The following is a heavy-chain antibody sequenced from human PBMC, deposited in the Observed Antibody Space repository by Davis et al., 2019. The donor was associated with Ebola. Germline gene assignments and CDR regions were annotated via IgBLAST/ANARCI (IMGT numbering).Heavy chain of an antibody. Sequence: ASVKVSCKASGYTFTSYAMHWVRQAPGQGLEWMGIINPSGGSTSYAQKFQGRVTMTRDTSTSTVYMELSSLRSEDTAVYYCARDSGVLVVYGVFDYWGQGTLVTVSS. D-gene: IGHD2-8*02. V-gene: IGHV1-46*01. CDR2: INPSGGST. J-gene: IGHJ4*02. CDR3: ARDSGVLVVYGVFDY. CDR1: GYTFTSYA.